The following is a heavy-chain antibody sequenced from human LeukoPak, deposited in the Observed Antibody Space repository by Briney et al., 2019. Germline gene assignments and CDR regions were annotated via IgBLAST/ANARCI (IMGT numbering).Heavy chain of an antibody. V-gene: IGHV1-8*01. J-gene: IGHJ4*02. CDR1: GYTFTSYD. D-gene: IGHD3-9*01. CDR3: ARGLNYDILTDKTDY. Sequence: GASVKVSCKASGYTFTSYDINWVRQATGQGLEWMGWMNPNSGNTGYAQKFQGRVTMTRNTSISTAYMELGSLRSEDTAVYYCARGLNYDILTDKTDYWGQGTLVTVSS. CDR2: MNPNSGNT.